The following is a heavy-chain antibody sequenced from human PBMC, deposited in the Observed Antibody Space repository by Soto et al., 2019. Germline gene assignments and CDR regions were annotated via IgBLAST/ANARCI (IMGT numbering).Heavy chain of an antibody. V-gene: IGHV3-73*01. CDR1: GFTFSGSA. CDR3: AAKAYTLNLDY. Sequence: EVQLVESGGGLVQPGGSLKLSCAASGFTFSGSAMHWVRQASGKGLEWVGRIRSKGNNYATAYAASVKGRFTIYRDDSKNTAYLQMDRLKTEDTAVYYCAAKAYTLNLDYWGQGTLVTVSS. D-gene: IGHD3-16*01. CDR2: IRSKGNNYAT. J-gene: IGHJ4*02.